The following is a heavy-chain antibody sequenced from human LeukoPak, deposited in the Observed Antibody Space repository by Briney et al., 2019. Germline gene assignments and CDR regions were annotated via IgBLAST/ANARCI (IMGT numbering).Heavy chain of an antibody. V-gene: IGHV3-23*01. CDR1: GFTFSSYA. Sequence: GGSLRLSCAASGFTFSSYAMSWVRQAPGKGLEWVSAISGSGGSTYYADSVKGRFTISRDNSKNTLYLQMNSLRAEDTAVYYCAREAYYYGSGSSFGMDVWGKGTTVTVSS. J-gene: IGHJ6*04. CDR2: ISGSGGST. D-gene: IGHD3-10*01. CDR3: AREAYYYGSGSSFGMDV.